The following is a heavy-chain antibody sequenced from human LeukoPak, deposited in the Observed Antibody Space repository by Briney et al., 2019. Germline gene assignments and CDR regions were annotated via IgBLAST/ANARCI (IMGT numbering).Heavy chain of an antibody. V-gene: IGHV3-23*01. J-gene: IGHJ4*02. CDR3: AKGVLRSSPDY. D-gene: IGHD5-12*01. Sequence: GGSLRLSCAASGFTFSTYAMSWVRQAPGKGLEWVSTIRGSGGSNTYYADSVQGRFTISRDNSKNTLYLQMNTLRAEDTVVYYCAKGVLRSSPDYWGQGTLVTVSS. CDR2: IRGSGGSNT. CDR1: GFTFSTYA.